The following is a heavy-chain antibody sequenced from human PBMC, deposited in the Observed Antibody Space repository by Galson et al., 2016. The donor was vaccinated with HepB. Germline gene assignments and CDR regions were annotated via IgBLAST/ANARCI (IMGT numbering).Heavy chain of an antibody. V-gene: IGHV4-31*03. J-gene: IGHJ5*02. CDR2: IYYSGIT. D-gene: IGHD4-11*01. Sequence: TLSLTCTVSGGSITSGDYYWSWIRQHPGKGLEWIGYIYYSGITCYNSSLKGRVTISVDTSKNQFSLTLTSVTAADTAVYYCARATLRIPSWFDPWGQGTLVTVSS. CDR3: ARATLRIPSWFDP. CDR1: GGSITSGDYY.